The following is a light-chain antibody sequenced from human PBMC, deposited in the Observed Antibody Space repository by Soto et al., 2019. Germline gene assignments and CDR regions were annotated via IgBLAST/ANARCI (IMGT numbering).Light chain of an antibody. V-gene: IGLV2-8*01. CDR2: EVN. J-gene: IGLJ7*01. CDR1: SRDVGAYNF. CDR3: SSYAGSKVV. Sequence: QSALTQPPSASGSPGQSVTISCTGTSRDVGAYNFVSWYQRHPGKAPKVIISEVNKRTSGVPDRFSGSQSGNSASLTVSGLQAEDEADYYCSSYAGSKVVFGGGTQLTVL.